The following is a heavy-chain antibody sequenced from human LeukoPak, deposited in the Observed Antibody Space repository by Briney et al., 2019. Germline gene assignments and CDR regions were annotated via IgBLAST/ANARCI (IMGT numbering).Heavy chain of an antibody. CDR2: ISYDGSNK. CDR3: ARPGTTRRYYFYYMDV. CDR1: GFSFSSYA. D-gene: IGHD1-14*01. J-gene: IGHJ6*03. V-gene: IGHV3-30*15. Sequence: GGSLRLSCAPSGFSFSSYAMHWVRQAPGKGLEWVAVISYDGSNKFYADSVRGRFTISRDNSKNTLYLQMSSLRPEDRAVYYCARPGTTRRYYFYYMDVWGKGTTVTVSS.